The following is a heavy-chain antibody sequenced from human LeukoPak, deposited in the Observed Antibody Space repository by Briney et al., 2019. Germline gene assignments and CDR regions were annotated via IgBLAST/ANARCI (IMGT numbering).Heavy chain of an antibody. D-gene: IGHD3-3*01. CDR2: MNPNSGNT. V-gene: IGHV1-8*03. J-gene: IGHJ6*03. CDR1: GYTFTSYD. CDR3: ARRVPGVTIFGVVHYMDV. Sequence: ASVTVSCKASGYTFTSYDINWVRQATGQGLEWMGWMNPNSGNTGYAQKFQGRVTITRNTSISTAYMELSSLRSEDTAVYYCARRVPGVTIFGVVHYMDVWGKGTTVTVSS.